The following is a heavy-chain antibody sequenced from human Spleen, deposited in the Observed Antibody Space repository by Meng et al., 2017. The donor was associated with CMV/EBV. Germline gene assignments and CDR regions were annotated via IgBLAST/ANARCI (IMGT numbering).Heavy chain of an antibody. CDR3: ARDGGKDSGSPLSDY. J-gene: IGHJ4*02. V-gene: IGHV1-2*02. CDR2: INPNSGGT. CDR1: GYMFTGYY. D-gene: IGHD1-26*01. Sequence: ASVKVSCKASGYMFTGYYMHWVRQAPGQGLEWMGWINPNSGGTDYAQKFQGRVTMTRDTSISTAYMELSRLRSDDTAVYYCARDGGKDSGSPLSDYWGQGTLVTVSS.